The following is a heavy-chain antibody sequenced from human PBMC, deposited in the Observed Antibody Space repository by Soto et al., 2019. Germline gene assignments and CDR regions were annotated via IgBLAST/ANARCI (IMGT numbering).Heavy chain of an antibody. CDR3: ARGAVISGEYYYYYYGMDV. CDR2: IIPIFGTA. CDR1: GGTFSSYA. V-gene: IGHV1-69*13. D-gene: IGHD3-16*02. Sequence: ASVKVSCKASGGTFSSYAISWVRQAPGQGLEWMGGIIPIFGTANYAQKFQGRVTITADESTSTAYMELSSLRSVDTAVYYCARGAVISGEYYYYYYGMDVWGQGTTVTVSS. J-gene: IGHJ6*02.